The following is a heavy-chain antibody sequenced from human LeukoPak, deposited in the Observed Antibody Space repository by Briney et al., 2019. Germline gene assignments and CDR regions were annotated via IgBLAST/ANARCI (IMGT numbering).Heavy chain of an antibody. CDR1: GGTFSSYA. CDR3: ARGYTAMAHAFDI. Sequence: SVKVSCKASGGTFSSYAISWVRQAPGQGLEWMGRIIPIFGTANYAQKFQGRVTITTDESTSTAYMELSSQRSEDTAVYYCARGYTAMAHAFDIWGQGTMVTVSS. D-gene: IGHD5-18*01. CDR2: IIPIFGTA. V-gene: IGHV1-69*05. J-gene: IGHJ3*02.